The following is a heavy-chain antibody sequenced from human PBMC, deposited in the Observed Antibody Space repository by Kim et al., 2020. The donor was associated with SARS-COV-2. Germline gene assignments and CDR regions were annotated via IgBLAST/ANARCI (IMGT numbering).Heavy chain of an antibody. CDR2: ISGSGGST. D-gene: IGHD6-13*01. V-gene: IGHV3-23*01. Sequence: GGSLRLSCAASGFTFSSYAMSWVRQAPGKGLEWVSAISGSGGSTYYADSVKDRFTISRDNSKNTLYLQMNSLRAEDTAVYYCAKGLIESSWEGPFDYWGQGTLVTVS. CDR3: AKGLIESSWEGPFDY. CDR1: GFTFSSYA. J-gene: IGHJ4*02.